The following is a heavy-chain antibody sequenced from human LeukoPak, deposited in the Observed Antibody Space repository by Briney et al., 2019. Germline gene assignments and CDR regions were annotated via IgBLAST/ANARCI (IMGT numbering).Heavy chain of an antibody. CDR3: ARARFGYNRGPFDY. CDR1: GFTFSNYA. Sequence: PGRSLRPSCATSGFTFSNYAIHWVRQAPGKGLEWVAFISYDGSNKHYADSVKGRFTISRDNSKNTLYLQMNSLRPEDTAVYYCARARFGYNRGPFDYWGQGILVTVSS. D-gene: IGHD5-24*01. J-gene: IGHJ4*02. V-gene: IGHV3-30-3*01. CDR2: ISYDGSNK.